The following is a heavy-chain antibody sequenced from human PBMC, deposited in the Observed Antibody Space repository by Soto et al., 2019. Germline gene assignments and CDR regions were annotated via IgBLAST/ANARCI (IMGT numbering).Heavy chain of an antibody. D-gene: IGHD2-21*02. CDR3: AKTRDLGECGGGCPGHSGFDP. CDR1: GFIFDDYA. Sequence: EVQLVESGGGLVQPGRSLRLSCAASGFIFDDYAMHWVRQTPGKGLEWVSGISWNSGHIDYADPVRGRFTISRDNAKNFVYLQMNSLRGEDRALYCCAKTRDLGECGGGCPGHSGFDPWGLGTLVTVSS. CDR2: ISWNSGHI. J-gene: IGHJ5*02. V-gene: IGHV3-9*01.